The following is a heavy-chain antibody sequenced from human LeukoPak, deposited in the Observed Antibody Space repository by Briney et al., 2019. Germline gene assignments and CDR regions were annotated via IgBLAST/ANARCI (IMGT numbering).Heavy chain of an antibody. J-gene: IGHJ5*02. CDR1: GYTFTSYD. CDR3: ARAVSLGYCSSTSCYWFDP. D-gene: IGHD2-2*01. Sequence: ASVKVSCKASGYTFTSYDTNWVRQATGQGLEWMGWMNPNSGNTGYAQKFQGRVTMTRNTSISTAYMELSSLRSEDTAVYYCARAVSLGYCSSTSCYWFDPWGQGTLVTVSS. CDR2: MNPNSGNT. V-gene: IGHV1-8*01.